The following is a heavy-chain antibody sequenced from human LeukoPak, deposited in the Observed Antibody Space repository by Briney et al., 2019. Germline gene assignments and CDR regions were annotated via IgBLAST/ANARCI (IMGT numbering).Heavy chain of an antibody. V-gene: IGHV3-11*06. D-gene: IGHD3-10*01. CDR2: ISRSSTDT. Sequence: GGSLRLSCAASGFTFTDFYMSWIRQAPGKGLEWLSDISRSSTDTNYADSVKGRFTISRDNAKNSLFLQLNSLRAEDTAVYYCARRTYYYDSGSYSKSYYFDYWGQGTLVTVSS. CDR3: ARRTYYYDSGSYSKSYYFDY. CDR1: GFTFTDFY. J-gene: IGHJ4*02.